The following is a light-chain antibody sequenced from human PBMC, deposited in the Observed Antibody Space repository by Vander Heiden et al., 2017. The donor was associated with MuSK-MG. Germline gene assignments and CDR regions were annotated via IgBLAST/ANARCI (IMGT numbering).Light chain of an antibody. Sequence: DIQVTQSPSPLSAFVGDRVTITCRTSQNINKFLNWYQQKPGKVPKLLIFGASDLQSGVSSRFSGSGSATNFILTISSLQPDDFATYYCQETYHYPLTFGGGTRVDIK. CDR3: QETYHYPLT. CDR2: GAS. J-gene: IGKJ4*01. CDR1: QNINKF. V-gene: IGKV1-39*01.